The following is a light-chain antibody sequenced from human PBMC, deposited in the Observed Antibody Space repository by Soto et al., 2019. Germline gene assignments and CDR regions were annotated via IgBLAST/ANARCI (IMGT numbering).Light chain of an antibody. Sequence: EIVMTQSPATLSVSPGERATLSCRASQSVSSNLAWYQQKPGQAPRLLIFGASTRATGIPARFSGSGSGTAFTLSISSLQSEDFAVYYCQQYIHWPPMYTFGQGTKLEIK. J-gene: IGKJ2*01. CDR2: GAS. V-gene: IGKV3-15*01. CDR3: QQYIHWPPMYT. CDR1: QSVSSN.